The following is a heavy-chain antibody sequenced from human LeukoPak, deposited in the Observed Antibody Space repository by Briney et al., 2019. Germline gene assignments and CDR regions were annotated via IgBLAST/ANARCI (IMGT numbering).Heavy chain of an antibody. CDR1: GFTFRSYS. Sequence: GGSLRLSCAASGFTFRSYSMNWVRQAPGKGLEWVSYINTIGNTISYADSVKDRFTISRDNAKNSLSLQMNSLRDDDSAVYYCAREGFYSGYDRWGQGTLVTVSP. V-gene: IGHV3-48*02. D-gene: IGHD5-12*01. J-gene: IGHJ4*02. CDR3: AREGFYSGYDR. CDR2: INTIGNTI.